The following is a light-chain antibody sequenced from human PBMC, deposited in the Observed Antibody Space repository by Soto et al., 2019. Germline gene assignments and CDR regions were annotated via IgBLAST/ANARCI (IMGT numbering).Light chain of an antibody. CDR2: DAS. J-gene: IGKJ5*01. CDR3: QQRSNWPIT. Sequence: EIVLTQSPATLSLSPGEIATLSFSASQSVSSYLAWYQQKPGQAPRLLIYDASNSATGIPAIFSCSWSVKDFTPTISRLEPEDFAVYYCQQRSNWPITFGQGTRLEIK. CDR1: QSVSSY. V-gene: IGKV3-11*01.